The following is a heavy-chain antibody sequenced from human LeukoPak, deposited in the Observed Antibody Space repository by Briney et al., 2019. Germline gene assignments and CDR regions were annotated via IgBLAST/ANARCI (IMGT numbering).Heavy chain of an antibody. Sequence: SETLSLTCAVYGGSFSGYYWSWIRQPPGKGLEWIGEINHSGSTNYNPSLKSRVTISVDTSKNQFSLKLSSVTAADTAVYYCARGKWDLESGEAFDIWGQGTMVTVSS. J-gene: IGHJ3*02. V-gene: IGHV4-34*01. D-gene: IGHD1-26*01. CDR1: GGSFSGYY. CDR3: ARGKWDLESGEAFDI. CDR2: INHSGST.